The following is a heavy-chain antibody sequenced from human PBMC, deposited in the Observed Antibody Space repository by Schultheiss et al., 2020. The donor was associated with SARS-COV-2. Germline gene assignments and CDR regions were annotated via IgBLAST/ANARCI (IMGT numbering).Heavy chain of an antibody. CDR1: GGSISSYY. Sequence: SETLSLTCTVSGGSISSYYWSWIRQPPGKGLEWIGYIYYSGSTNYNPSLKSRVTISVDTSKNQFSLKLSSVTAADTAVYYCARDPRGSGSYYMHIDYWGQGTLVTVSS. J-gene: IGHJ4*02. D-gene: IGHD3-10*01. V-gene: IGHV4-59*01. CDR2: IYYSGST. CDR3: ARDPRGSGSYYMHIDY.